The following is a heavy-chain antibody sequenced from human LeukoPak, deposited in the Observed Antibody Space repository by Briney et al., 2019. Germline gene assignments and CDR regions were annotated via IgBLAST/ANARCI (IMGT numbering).Heavy chain of an antibody. CDR1: GFTVSSNY. D-gene: IGHD5-12*01. J-gene: IGHJ4*02. V-gene: IGHV3-53*01. CDR3: ATNSGWNYFGY. Sequence: PGGSLRLSCAASGFTVSSNYMSWVRQAPGKGLEWVSAIYTGGATYYADSVRGRFTISRDNSKNTLYLQMNSLGAEDTAVYYCATNSGWNYFGYWGQGTLVTVSS. CDR2: IYTGGAT.